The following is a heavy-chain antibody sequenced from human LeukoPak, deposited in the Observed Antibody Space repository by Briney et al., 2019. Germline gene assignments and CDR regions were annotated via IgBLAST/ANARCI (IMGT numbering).Heavy chain of an antibody. Sequence: PGGSLRLSCAASGFTFSSYSMNWVRQAPGKGLEWVSSISSSSSYIYYADSVKGRFTISRDNAKNSLYLQVNSLRAEDTAVYYCARDKYSYGPLDYGDYWGQGTLVTVSS. D-gene: IGHD5-18*01. J-gene: IGHJ4*02. CDR1: GFTFSSYS. CDR2: ISSSSSYI. V-gene: IGHV3-21*01. CDR3: ARDKYSYGPLDYGDY.